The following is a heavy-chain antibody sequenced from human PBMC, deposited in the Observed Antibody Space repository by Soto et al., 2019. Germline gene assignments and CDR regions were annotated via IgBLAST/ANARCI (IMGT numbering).Heavy chain of an antibody. CDR1: GYTFTSYG. J-gene: IGHJ3*02. CDR3: ARGMIVVVPAAMQDDAFDI. Sequence: ASVKVSFKASGYTFTSYGISWVRQAPGQGLEWMGWISAYNGNTNYAQKLQGRVTMTTDTSTSTAYMELRSLRSDDTAVYYCARGMIVVVPAAMQDDAFDIWGQGTMVTVSS. CDR2: ISAYNGNT. D-gene: IGHD2-2*01. V-gene: IGHV1-18*01.